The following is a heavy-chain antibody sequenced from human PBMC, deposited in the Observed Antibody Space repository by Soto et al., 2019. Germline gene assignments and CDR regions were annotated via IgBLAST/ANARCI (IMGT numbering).Heavy chain of an antibody. CDR2: INPNSGDT. CDR1: GYTFLGYY. J-gene: IGHJ4*02. Sequence: ASVKVSCKASGYTFLGYYMHWVRQAPGQGREWMGWINPNSGDTNYAQKFQGRVTMTSDTSISTAYTELSRLRFDDTAVYYCARARTNYYNTSDYDFWGQGTLVTVSS. V-gene: IGHV1-2*02. D-gene: IGHD3-22*01. CDR3: ARARTNYYNTSDYDF.